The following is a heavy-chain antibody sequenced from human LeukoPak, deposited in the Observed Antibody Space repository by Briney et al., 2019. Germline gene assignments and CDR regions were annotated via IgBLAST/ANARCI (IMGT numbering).Heavy chain of an antibody. CDR1: GFTVSSNY. CDR3: AKGIDSTGYYPFDY. J-gene: IGHJ4*02. V-gene: IGHV3-23*01. Sequence: GGSLRLSCAASGFTVSSNYMSWVRQAPGKGLEWVSAISESGGETYLADSVKGRFTISRDTSKSTLYLQLNSLRAEDTAIYYCAKGIDSTGYYPFDYWGQGTLVTVSS. CDR2: ISESGGET. D-gene: IGHD3-22*01.